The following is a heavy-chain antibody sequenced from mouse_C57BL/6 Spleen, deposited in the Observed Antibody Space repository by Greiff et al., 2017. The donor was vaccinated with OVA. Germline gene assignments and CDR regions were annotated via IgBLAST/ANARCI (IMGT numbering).Heavy chain of an antibody. D-gene: IGHD1-1*01. V-gene: IGHV1-80*01. CDR3: ARPTTVYAMDY. CDR2: IYPGDGDT. J-gene: IGHJ4*01. Sequence: VKVVESGAELVKPGASVKISCKASGYAFSSYWMNWVKQRPGKGLEWIGQIYPGDGDTNYNGKFKGKATLTADKSSSTAYMQLSSLTSEDSAVYFCARPTTVYAMDYWGQGTSVTVSS. CDR1: GYAFSSYW.